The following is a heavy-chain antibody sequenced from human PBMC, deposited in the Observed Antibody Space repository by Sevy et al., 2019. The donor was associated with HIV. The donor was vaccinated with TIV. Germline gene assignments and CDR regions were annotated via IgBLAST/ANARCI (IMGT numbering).Heavy chain of an antibody. Sequence: SETLSLTCTVSGGSISSGSYYWSWIRQPAGKGLEWIGRISTSGSTNYNPSLNSRVTILRDTSKNQFSLRLTPMTAADMAVYYCARDGPGDWGTNWFAFDIWGQGTMVTVSS. CDR3: ARDGPGDWGTNWFAFDI. D-gene: IGHD2-21*02. J-gene: IGHJ3*02. V-gene: IGHV4-61*02. CDR1: GGSISSGSYY. CDR2: ISTSGST.